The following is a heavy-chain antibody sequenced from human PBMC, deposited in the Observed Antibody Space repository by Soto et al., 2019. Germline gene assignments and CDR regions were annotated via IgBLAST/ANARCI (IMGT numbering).Heavy chain of an antibody. J-gene: IGHJ4*02. Sequence: XETLSLTCSVAGGSVSSYHCNWIRQAPGKGLDWLGYIHHSGKTFYNPALTGRVSMSLDTSKNQFSLTLNSVTAADTGLYFCALGGYNYGRPLDFWGQGPLVTVSS. CDR2: IHHSGKT. D-gene: IGHD5-18*01. CDR3: ALGGYNYGRPLDF. V-gene: IGHV4-59*02. CDR1: GGSVSSYH.